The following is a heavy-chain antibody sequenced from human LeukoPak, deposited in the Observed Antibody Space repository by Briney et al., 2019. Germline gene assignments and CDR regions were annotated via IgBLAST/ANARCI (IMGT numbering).Heavy chain of an antibody. CDR2: INHSGST. CDR1: GGSFSGYY. D-gene: IGHD4-17*01. V-gene: IGHV4-34*01. Sequence: SETLSLTCAVYGGSFSGYYWSWIRQPPGKGLEWIGEINHSGSTNYNPSLKSRVTISVDTSKNQFSLKLSSVTAADTAVYYCAKAGHYGDYVDYWGQGTLVTVSS. CDR3: AKAGHYGDYVDY. J-gene: IGHJ4*02.